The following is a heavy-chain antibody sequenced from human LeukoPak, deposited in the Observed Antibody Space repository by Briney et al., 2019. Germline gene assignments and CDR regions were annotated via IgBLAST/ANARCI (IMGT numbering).Heavy chain of an antibody. CDR3: ARDGLRFFAY. V-gene: IGHV3-11*04. CDR1: GFTFSDFY. CDR2: IGNSGSTI. Sequence: GGSLRLSCAASGFTFSDFYMSWIRQAPGKGLEWLSYIGNSGSTIYYADSVTGRFTISRDNAKNSLYLQMNSLRDEDTAVYYCARDGLRFFAYWGQGTLVTVSS. D-gene: IGHD3-3*01. J-gene: IGHJ4*02.